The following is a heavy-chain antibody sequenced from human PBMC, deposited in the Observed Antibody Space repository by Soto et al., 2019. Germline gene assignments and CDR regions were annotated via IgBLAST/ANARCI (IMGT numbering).Heavy chain of an antibody. D-gene: IGHD3-10*01. CDR2: INHSGST. CDR1: GGSFSGYY. J-gene: IGHJ4*02. Sequence: RSETLSLTCAVYGGSFSGYYWSWIRQPPGKGLEWIGEINHSGSTNYNPSLKSRVTISVDTSKNQFSLKLSSVTAADTAVYYCAREARQPFASGSYDYWGQGTLVTVSS. CDR3: AREARQPFASGSYDY. V-gene: IGHV4-34*01.